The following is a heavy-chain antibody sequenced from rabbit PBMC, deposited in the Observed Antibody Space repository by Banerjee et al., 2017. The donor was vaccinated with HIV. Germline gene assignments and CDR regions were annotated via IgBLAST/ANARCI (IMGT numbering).Heavy chain of an antibody. J-gene: IGHJ6*01. CDR2: IDTGRGST. D-gene: IGHD1-1*01. CDR3: ARNIGNYWWTRLLF. Sequence: QSLEESGGGLVQPEGSLTLTCTASGFSFSSGYDMCWVRQAPGKGLEWIGCIDTGRGSTYYASWAKGRFPISKTSSTTVTLQMTSLTAADTATYFCARNIGNYWWTRLLFWGPGTLVTVS. CDR1: GFSFSSGYD. V-gene: IGHV1S40*01.